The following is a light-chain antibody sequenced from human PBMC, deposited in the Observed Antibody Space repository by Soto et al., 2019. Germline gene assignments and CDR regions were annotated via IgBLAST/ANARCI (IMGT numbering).Light chain of an antibody. Sequence: AIQLTQSPSSLSASVGDRVTITCRASQGISSALAWYQQKPGKAPKLLIYDASSLESGVPSRFSGSGSETEFTLTISSLQPEDFATYYCQQFNSYPPVYTFGQGTKLEIK. CDR1: QGISSA. J-gene: IGKJ2*01. CDR3: QQFNSYPPVYT. CDR2: DAS. V-gene: IGKV1-13*02.